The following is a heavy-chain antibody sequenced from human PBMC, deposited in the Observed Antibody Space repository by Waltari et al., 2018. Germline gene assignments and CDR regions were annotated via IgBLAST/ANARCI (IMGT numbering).Heavy chain of an antibody. J-gene: IGHJ4*02. CDR1: GYTFTSYY. V-gene: IGHV1-46*01. Sequence: QVQLVQSGAEVKKPGASVKVSCKASGYTFTSYYMHWVRQAPGQGLEWLGIINPSVGSTSYAQKFQGRVTMTRDTSTSTVYMELSSLRSEDTAVYYCARDQMDYYDSSGYYGYWGQGTLVTVSS. CDR2: INPSVGST. CDR3: ARDQMDYYDSSGYYGY. D-gene: IGHD3-22*01.